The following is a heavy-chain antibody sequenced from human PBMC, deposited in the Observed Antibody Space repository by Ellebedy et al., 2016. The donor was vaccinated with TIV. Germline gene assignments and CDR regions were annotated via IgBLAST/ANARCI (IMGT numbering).Heavy chain of an antibody. CDR2: IGIGGANT. J-gene: IGHJ4*02. CDR1: GFTFSSYA. D-gene: IGHD1-26*01. Sequence: GESLKISCKASGFTFSSYAMNWVRQAPGKGLEWVSGIGIGGANTYYADSVKGRFTVSRDNSKNTLYLQMNSLRAEDTAVYYCARSGELDSWGQGTLVTVSS. V-gene: IGHV3-23*01. CDR3: ARSGELDS.